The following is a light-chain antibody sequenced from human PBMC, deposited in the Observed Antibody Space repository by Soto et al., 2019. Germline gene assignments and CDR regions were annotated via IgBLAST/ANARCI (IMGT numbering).Light chain of an antibody. Sequence: ETVLTQSPATLSLSPGQRATFSCRASQSVGSYLAWYQQKPGQAPRLLIYDASNRATGIPARFSGSGSGTDFTLTIASLEPEDVAVSFGQQRTDWPLTFGGGTKLEI. CDR2: DAS. V-gene: IGKV3-11*01. CDR1: QSVGSY. CDR3: QQRTDWPLT. J-gene: IGKJ4*01.